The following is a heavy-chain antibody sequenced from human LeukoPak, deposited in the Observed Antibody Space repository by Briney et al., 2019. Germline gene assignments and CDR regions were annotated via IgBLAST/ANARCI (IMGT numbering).Heavy chain of an antibody. CDR3: ARDVGALFDS. CDR1: GFTFSSYA. D-gene: IGHD1-26*01. V-gene: IGHV3-66*01. CDR2: IYSDGST. J-gene: IGHJ4*02. Sequence: GGSLRLSCAASGFTFSSYAMSWIRQAPGKGLEWVSIIYSDGSTYYADSVKGRFTISRDNSKNTLYLQVNSLRAEDTAVYYCARDVGALFDSWGQGTLVTVSS.